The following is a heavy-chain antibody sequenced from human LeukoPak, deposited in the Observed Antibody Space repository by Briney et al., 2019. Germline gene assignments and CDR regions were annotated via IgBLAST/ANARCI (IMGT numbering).Heavy chain of an antibody. D-gene: IGHD2-15*01. Sequence: GGSLRLSCAASGFTFSSYAMSWVRQAPGKGLEWVSAISGSGGSTYYADPVKGRLTISKDNSKNTLYLQMNSLRAEDTAVYYCAKHRDIFYYFDYWGQGTLVTVSS. J-gene: IGHJ4*02. CDR2: ISGSGGST. V-gene: IGHV3-23*01. CDR1: GFTFSSYA. CDR3: AKHRDIFYYFDY.